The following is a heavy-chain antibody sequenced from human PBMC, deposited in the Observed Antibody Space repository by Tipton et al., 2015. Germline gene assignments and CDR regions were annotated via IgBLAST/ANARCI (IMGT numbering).Heavy chain of an antibody. V-gene: IGHV4-59*08. D-gene: IGHD3-9*01. CDR3: ACQDYDSLTRDYQTVDY. Sequence: GLVKPSETLSLNCSVSGDSISGYYWSWIRQPPGKELEWIGYIQYSGSTNYNPSLKSRVTISVDTSKTQFSLKMSSVTASDTAVYYCACQDYDSLTRDYQTVDYWGQGTLVTVSS. CDR1: GDSISGYY. CDR2: IQYSGST. J-gene: IGHJ4*02.